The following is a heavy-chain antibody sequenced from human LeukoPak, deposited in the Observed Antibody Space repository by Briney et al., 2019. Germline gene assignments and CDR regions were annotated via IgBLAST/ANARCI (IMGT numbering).Heavy chain of an antibody. Sequence: ASVKVSCKASGYTFTSYGISWVRRAPGQGLEWMGWINPNSGGTNYAQKFQGRVTMTRDTSISTAYMELSRLRSDDTAVYYCAREGAYSGSYYLCYWGQGTLVTVSS. CDR3: AREGAYSGSYYLCY. D-gene: IGHD1-26*01. V-gene: IGHV1-2*02. CDR2: INPNSGGT. CDR1: GYTFTSYG. J-gene: IGHJ4*02.